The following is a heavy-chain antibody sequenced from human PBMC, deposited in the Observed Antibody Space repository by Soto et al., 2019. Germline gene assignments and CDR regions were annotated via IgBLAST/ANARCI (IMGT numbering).Heavy chain of an antibody. V-gene: IGHV3-30*03. D-gene: IGHD3-16*01. CDR1: GFTFNNCG. CDR3: ATGSRGNYDHFDY. J-gene: IGHJ4*02. Sequence: PGGSLRLSCGASGFTFNNCGMHWVRQAPGKGLEWVAVISYDGSTKYYADSVKGRFTISRDNSENALYLQMNSLRPEDTAVYYCATGSRGNYDHFDYRGQGTLVTVSS. CDR2: ISYDGSTK.